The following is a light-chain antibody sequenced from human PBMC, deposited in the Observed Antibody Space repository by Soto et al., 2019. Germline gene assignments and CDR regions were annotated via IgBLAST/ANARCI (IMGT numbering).Light chain of an antibody. V-gene: IGKV3-20*01. CDR3: QQYNDWLT. J-gene: IGKJ4*01. Sequence: EIVLSQAPGTLSLSPGERDTLSCWASQSVSSSYLAWYQQKPGQAPRLLIYGTSIRATGIPDRFSGSGSETDFTLTISRLEPEDFAVYYCQQYNDWLTFGGGTNVEIK. CDR2: GTS. CDR1: QSVSSSY.